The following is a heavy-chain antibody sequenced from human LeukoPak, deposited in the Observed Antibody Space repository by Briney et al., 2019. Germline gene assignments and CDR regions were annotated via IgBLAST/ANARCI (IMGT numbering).Heavy chain of an antibody. D-gene: IGHD3-10*01. Sequence: ASVKVSCKASGYTFTGYYMHWVRQAPGQGLEWMGWINPNSGGTNYAQKFQGRVTMTRDTSISTAYMELSRLRSDDTAVYYCARNRMVRGGYYVDVWGKGTTVTVSS. J-gene: IGHJ6*03. CDR3: ARNRMVRGGYYVDV. CDR2: INPNSGGT. CDR1: GYTFTGYY. V-gene: IGHV1-2*02.